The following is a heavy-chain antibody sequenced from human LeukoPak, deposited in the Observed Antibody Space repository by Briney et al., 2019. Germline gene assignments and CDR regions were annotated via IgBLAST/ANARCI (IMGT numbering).Heavy chain of an antibody. CDR3: AGSFYDLLVYFDY. CDR2: INPNSGGT. CDR1: GYTFTGYY. D-gene: IGHD5/OR15-5a*01. J-gene: IGHJ4*02. Sequence: ASVKVSCKASGYTFTGYYMHWVRQAPGQGLEWMGWINPNSGGTNYAQKFQGRVTMTRDTSISTAYMELSSLRSEDTAVYYCAGSFYDLLVYFDYWGQGTLVTVSS. V-gene: IGHV1-2*02.